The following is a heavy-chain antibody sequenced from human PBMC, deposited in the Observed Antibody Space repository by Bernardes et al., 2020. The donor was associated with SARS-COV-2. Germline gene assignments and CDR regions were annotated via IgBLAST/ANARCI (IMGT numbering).Heavy chain of an antibody. CDR2: ISCDGSAT. J-gene: IGHJ4*02. Sequence: GGSLRLSCVASGFTFNSYYIHWVRQAPEKGLVWVSRISCDGSATNYADSVRGRFTISRDNARNTVYLQMNSLRVDDTAVYYCARGSGNYYFDYWGQGTLVTVSS. CDR1: GFTFNSYY. CDR3: ARGSGNYYFDY. D-gene: IGHD3-3*01. V-gene: IGHV3-74*01.